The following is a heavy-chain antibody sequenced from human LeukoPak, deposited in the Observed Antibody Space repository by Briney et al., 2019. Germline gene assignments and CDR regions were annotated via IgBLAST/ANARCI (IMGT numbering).Heavy chain of an antibody. CDR2: IYSGGST. Sequence: PGGSLRLSCAASGFTVSSNYMSWVRQAPGKGLEWVSVIYSGGSTYYADSVKGRFTISRDNSKNTLYLQMNSLRAEDTAVYYCARERDGNIFDYWGQGTLVIVSS. CDR1: GFTVSSNY. CDR3: ARERDGNIFDY. V-gene: IGHV3-53*01. J-gene: IGHJ4*02. D-gene: IGHD4-23*01.